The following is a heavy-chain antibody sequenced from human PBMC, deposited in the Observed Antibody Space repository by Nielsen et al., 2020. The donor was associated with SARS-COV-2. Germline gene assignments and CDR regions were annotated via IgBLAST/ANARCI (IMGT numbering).Heavy chain of an antibody. CDR3: AREKQYYYGSGSYPDY. CDR1: GGSISSGDYY. J-gene: IGHJ4*02. V-gene: IGHV4-30-4*01. D-gene: IGHD3-10*01. Sequence: SETLSLTCTVSGGSISSGDYYWSWIRQPPGKGLEWIGYIYYSGSTYYNPSLKSRVTISVDTSKNQFSLKLSSVTAADTAVYYCAREKQYYYGSGSYPDYWGQGTLVTV. CDR2: IYYSGST.